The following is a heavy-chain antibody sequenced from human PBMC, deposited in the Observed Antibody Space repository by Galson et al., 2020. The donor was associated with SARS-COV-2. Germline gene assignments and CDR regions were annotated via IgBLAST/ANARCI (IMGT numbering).Heavy chain of an antibody. CDR2: IYTSGST. Sequence: ASETLSLTCTVSGGSISSYYWSWIRQPAEKGLEWIGRIYTSGSTNYNPSLKSRVTMSVDTSKNQFSLKLSSVTAVYYCARGEYYGSGSFPPYYYYGMDVWGQGTTVTVSS. J-gene: IGHJ6*02. V-gene: IGHV4-4*07. CDR1: GGSISSYY. CDR3: ARGEYYGSGSFPPYYYYGMDV. D-gene: IGHD3-10*01.